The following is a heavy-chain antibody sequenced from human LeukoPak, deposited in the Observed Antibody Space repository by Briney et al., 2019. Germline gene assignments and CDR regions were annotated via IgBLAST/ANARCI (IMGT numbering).Heavy chain of an antibody. J-gene: IGHJ4*02. V-gene: IGHV3-23*01. CDR2: ISGSGGST. Sequence: TGGSLRLSCAASGFAFSNFAMSWVRQALGKGLEWVSAISGSGGSTYYADSVKGRFTISRDTSRNMLYLQMSGLRAEDTAVYYCAKDRKALSSYFDCWGQGTLVTVSS. CDR1: GFAFSNFA. CDR3: AKDRKALSSYFDC.